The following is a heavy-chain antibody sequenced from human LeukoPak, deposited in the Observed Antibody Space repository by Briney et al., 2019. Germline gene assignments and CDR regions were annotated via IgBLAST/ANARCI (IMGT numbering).Heavy chain of an antibody. CDR1: GFTFSSYA. CDR2: ISGSGGST. CDR3: AKRGPYDYVWGSYRYTNTYSFDY. V-gene: IGHV3-23*01. D-gene: IGHD3-16*02. Sequence: GGSLRLSCAASGFTFSSYAMSWVRQAPGKGLEWVSAISGSGGSTYYADSVKGRFTISRDNSKNTLYLQMNSLRAEDTAVYYCAKRGPYDYVWGSYRYTNTYSFDYWGQGTLVTVSS. J-gene: IGHJ4*02.